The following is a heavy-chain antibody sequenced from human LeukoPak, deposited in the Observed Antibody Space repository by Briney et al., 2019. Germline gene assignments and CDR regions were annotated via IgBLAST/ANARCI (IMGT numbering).Heavy chain of an antibody. V-gene: IGHV1-69*06. Sequence: ASVKVSCKASGYTFTGYYMHWVRQAPGQGLEWMGGIIPIFGTANYAQKFQGRVTITADKSTSTAYMELSSLRSEDTAVYYCARYANYFDYWGQGTLVTVSS. CDR1: GYTFTGYY. J-gene: IGHJ4*02. CDR2: IIPIFGTA. CDR3: ARYANYFDY.